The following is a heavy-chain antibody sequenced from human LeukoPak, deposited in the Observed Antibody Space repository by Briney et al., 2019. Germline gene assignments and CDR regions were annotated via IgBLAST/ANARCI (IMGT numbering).Heavy chain of an antibody. Sequence: ASVKVSCKASGYTFTGYYMHWVRQAPGQGLEWMGWINPNSGGTNYAQKFQGRVTMTRDTSISTAYMELSRLRSDDTAVYYCARGDIGKDTTGTTFVFDPWGQGTLVTVSS. CDR3: ARGDIGKDTTGTTFVFDP. V-gene: IGHV1-2*02. CDR2: INPNSGGT. D-gene: IGHD1-1*01. J-gene: IGHJ5*02. CDR1: GYTFTGYY.